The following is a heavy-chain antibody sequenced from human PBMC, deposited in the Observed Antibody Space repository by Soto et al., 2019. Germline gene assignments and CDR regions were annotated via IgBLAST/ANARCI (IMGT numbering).Heavy chain of an antibody. CDR2: ISAHNGNT. V-gene: IGHV1-18*01. CDR1: GYGFTTYG. Sequence: QVHLVQSGAEVKKPGASVKVSCKGSGYGFTTYGITWGRQAPGQGLEWMAWISAHNGNTNYAQKLQGRVTVTRDTSTSTDYMELRSLRSADTAVYYCERWRYGDYWGQGSLVPVSS. CDR3: ERWRYGDY. D-gene: IGHD1-1*01. J-gene: IGHJ4*02.